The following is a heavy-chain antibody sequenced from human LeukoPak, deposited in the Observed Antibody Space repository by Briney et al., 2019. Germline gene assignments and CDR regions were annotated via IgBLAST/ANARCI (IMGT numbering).Heavy chain of an antibody. J-gene: IGHJ4*02. CDR2: MNPNSGNT. D-gene: IGHD6-19*01. Sequence: ASVKVSCKASGYTFTSYDINWVRQATGQGPEWMGWMNPNSGNTGYAQKFQGRVTITRNTSISTAYMELSSLRSEDTAVYYCARGRYSSGHLAYWGQGTLVTVSS. CDR1: GYTFTSYD. CDR3: ARGRYSSGHLAY. V-gene: IGHV1-8*03.